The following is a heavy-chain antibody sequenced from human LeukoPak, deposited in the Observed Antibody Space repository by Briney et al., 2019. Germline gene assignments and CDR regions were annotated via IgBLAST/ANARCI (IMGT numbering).Heavy chain of an antibody. V-gene: IGHV3-9*01. D-gene: IGHD2-2*03. J-gene: IGHJ4*02. CDR1: GFTFDDYA. CDR2: ISWNSGSI. CDR3: AKDLGYCSSTSCYGSFDY. Sequence: PGGSLRLSCAASGFTFDDYAMHWVRQAPGKGLEWASGISWNSGSIGYADSVKGRFTISGDNAKNSLHLQMNSLRAEDTALYYCAKDLGYCSSTSCYGSFDYWGQGTLVTVSS.